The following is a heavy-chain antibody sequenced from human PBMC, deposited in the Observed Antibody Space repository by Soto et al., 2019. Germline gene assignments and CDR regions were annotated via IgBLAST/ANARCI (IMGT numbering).Heavy chain of an antibody. CDR3: ARGFATASRVMDV. J-gene: IGHJ6*02. Sequence: SETLSLTCTVSGGSISSGDYNRNWIRQHPGKDLEWIGYIYYSGSTYYNPSLKSPVTMSVDKSKKQFSLMLSSVTAADTAVYYCARGFATASRVMDVWGQGTSVTVSS. CDR2: IYYSGST. D-gene: IGHD5-18*01. V-gene: IGHV4-31*01. CDR1: GGSISSGDYN.